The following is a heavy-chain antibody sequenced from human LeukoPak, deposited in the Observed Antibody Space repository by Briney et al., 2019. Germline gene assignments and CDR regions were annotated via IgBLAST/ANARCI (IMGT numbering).Heavy chain of an antibody. J-gene: IGHJ4*02. CDR1: GFTFSSYS. CDR3: ARGGFGELY. V-gene: IGHV3-21*01. Sequence: KSGGSLRLSCAASGFTFSSYSMNCVRQAPGKGLEWVSSISSSSSHIYYADSVKGRFTISRDNAKNSLFLQMNSLRAEDTAVYYCARGGFGELYWGQGALVTVSS. CDR2: ISSSSSHI. D-gene: IGHD3-10*01.